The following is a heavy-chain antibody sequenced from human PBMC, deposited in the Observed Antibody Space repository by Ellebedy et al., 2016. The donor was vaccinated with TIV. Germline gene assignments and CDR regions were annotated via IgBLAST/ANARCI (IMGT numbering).Heavy chain of an antibody. CDR3: GSDSSNMIRGVMKGWLDP. CDR1: GGTVSGNV. D-gene: IGHD3-10*01. V-gene: IGHV1-69*13. Sequence: AALVKVSCKASGGTVSGNVITWVRQAPGQELEWMGGIIPRFGTANYAQKFQGRVTIAADEFTNTAYMELSSLRSEDTALYYCGSDSSNMIRGVMKGWLDPWGQGTLVTVAS. J-gene: IGHJ5*02. CDR2: IIPRFGTA.